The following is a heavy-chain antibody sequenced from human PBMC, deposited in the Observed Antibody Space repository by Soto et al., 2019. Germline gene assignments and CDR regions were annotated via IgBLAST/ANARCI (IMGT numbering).Heavy chain of an antibody. CDR2: IIPLFDAA. CDR3: ALAWSCPGVGRKRGGFDI. J-gene: IGHJ3*02. Sequence: QMQLVQSEAEVKKPGSSVKVSCTSVGGTIKDYAINWVRQATGQGLEWMGGIIPLFDAADYAQQLQGRVTIIADASTKSVYMDRSHLTSDVTAVYYCALAWSCPGVGRKRGGFDICGQATLV. CDR1: GGTIKDYA. V-gene: IGHV1-69*01. D-gene: IGHD3-10*01.